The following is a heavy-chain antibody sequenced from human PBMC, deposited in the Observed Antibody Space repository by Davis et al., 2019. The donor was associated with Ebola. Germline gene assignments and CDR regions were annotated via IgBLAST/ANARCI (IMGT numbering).Heavy chain of an antibody. CDR1: GFIFSSYE. CDR2: ISSSGSTI. CDR3: ARAVMEQLLDY. J-gene: IGHJ4*02. V-gene: IGHV3-48*03. Sequence: PGGSLRLSCAASGFIFSSYEMNWVRQSPGKGLEWVSYISSSGSTIYYADSVKGRFTISRDNAKNSLYLQMNSLRAEDTAVYYCARAVMEQLLDYWGQGTLVTVSS. D-gene: IGHD6-13*01.